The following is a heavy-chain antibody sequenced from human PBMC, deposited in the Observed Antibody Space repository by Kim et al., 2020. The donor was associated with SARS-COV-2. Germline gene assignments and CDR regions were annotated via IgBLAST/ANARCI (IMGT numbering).Heavy chain of an antibody. CDR3: ARESSGDDSSGYTFDY. CDR2: INPNSGGT. V-gene: IGHV1-2*02. D-gene: IGHD3-22*01. CDR1: GYTFTGYY. J-gene: IGHJ4*02. Sequence: ASVKVSCKASGYTFTGYYMHWVRQAPGQGLEWMGWINPNSGGTNYAQKFQGRVTMTRDTSISTAYMELSRLRSDDTAVYYCARESSGDDSSGYTFDYWGQGTLVTVSS.